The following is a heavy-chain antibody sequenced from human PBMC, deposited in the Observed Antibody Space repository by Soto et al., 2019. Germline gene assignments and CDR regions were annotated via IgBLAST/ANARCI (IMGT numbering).Heavy chain of an antibody. J-gene: IGHJ4*02. CDR2: IKSKADGGTI. Sequence: GGSLRLSCATSGFTFSNAWMTWVRQAPGKGLEWVGRIKSKADGGTIDYAASVKGRLTISRDDSENTLFLQMNSLKTEDTAVYYCTTYLTIFGDFQGYWGQGTLVTVSS. CDR3: TTYLTIFGDFQGY. D-gene: IGHD3-3*01. V-gene: IGHV3-15*01. CDR1: GFTFSNAW.